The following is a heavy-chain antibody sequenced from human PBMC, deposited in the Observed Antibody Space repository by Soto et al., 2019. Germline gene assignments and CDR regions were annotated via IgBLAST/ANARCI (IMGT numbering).Heavy chain of an antibody. V-gene: IGHV3-23*01. J-gene: IGHJ4*01. CDR2: IGTDGNT. Sequence: LRLSCAASGFTFNSYAMNWVRQAPGKGLAWVSAIGTDGNTYYANSVKGRFTISRDNSRTTLYLQMNSLRVEDTALYYCVRRYPGTRPFDYWGQGTLVTV. CDR3: VRRYPGTRPFDY. D-gene: IGHD1-1*01. CDR1: GFTFNSYA.